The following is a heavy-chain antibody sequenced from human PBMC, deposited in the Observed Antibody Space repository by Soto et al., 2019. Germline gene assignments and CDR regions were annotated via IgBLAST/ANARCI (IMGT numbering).Heavy chain of an antibody. CDR2: ISSSSSYT. V-gene: IGHV3-11*06. D-gene: IGHD3-16*01. CDR1: GFTSSDYY. J-gene: IGHJ4*02. Sequence: QVQLVESGGGLVKPGGSLRLSCAASGFTSSDYYMSWIRQAPGKGLEWVSYISSSSSYTNYADSVKGRFTISRDNAKNSLYLQMNSLRAEDTAVYYCARDPSGFGYSFDYWGQGTLVTVSS. CDR3: ARDPSGFGYSFDY.